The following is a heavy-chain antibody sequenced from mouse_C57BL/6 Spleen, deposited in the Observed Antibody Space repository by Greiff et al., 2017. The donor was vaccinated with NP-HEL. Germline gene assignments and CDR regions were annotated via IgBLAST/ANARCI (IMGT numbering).Heavy chain of an antibody. CDR2: IHPNSGST. CDR1: GYTFTSYW. V-gene: IGHV1-64*01. CDR3: ARSGGSSYAMDY. J-gene: IGHJ4*01. D-gene: IGHD1-1*01. Sequence: QVQLQQPGAELVKPGASVKLSCKVSGYTFTSYWMHWVKQRPGQGLEWIGMIHPNSGSTNYNEKFKSKATLTVDKSSSTAYMQLSSLTSEDSAVYYCARSGGSSYAMDYWGQGTSVTVSS.